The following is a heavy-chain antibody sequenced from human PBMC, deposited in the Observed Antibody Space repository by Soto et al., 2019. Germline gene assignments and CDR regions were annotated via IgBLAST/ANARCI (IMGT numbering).Heavy chain of an antibody. CDR2: ISNSGST. D-gene: IGHD1-26*01. CDR3: ARESVGVTATNDYYYGVDV. J-gene: IGHJ6*02. CDR1: GGSVSSSY. Sequence: SETLSLTCTVSGGSVSSSYWSWIRQPPGRGLEWIGFISNSGSTTYNPSLKSRVTMSSDTSKNQLSLNLRSVTAADTAVYYCARESVGVTATNDYYYGVDVWGQGTTVTVSS. V-gene: IGHV4-59*02.